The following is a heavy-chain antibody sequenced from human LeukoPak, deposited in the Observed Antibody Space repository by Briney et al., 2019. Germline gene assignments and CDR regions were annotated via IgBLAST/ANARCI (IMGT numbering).Heavy chain of an antibody. D-gene: IGHD1-26*01. J-gene: IGHJ4*02. CDR3: VKDVTGTYSGDF. Sequence: GGSLRLSCSASGFTFSSYTMHWVRQAPGKGLQYVSSIRTDGGTSYDADSVMGRFTISRDNSKNTLYLQMSSLRPEDTAVYYCVKDVTGTYSGDFWGQGTLVTVSS. CDR2: IRTDGGTS. V-gene: IGHV3-64D*06. CDR1: GFTFSSYT.